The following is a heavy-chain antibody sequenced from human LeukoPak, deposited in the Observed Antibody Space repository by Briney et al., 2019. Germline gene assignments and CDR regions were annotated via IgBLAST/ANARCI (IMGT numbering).Heavy chain of an antibody. Sequence: GSLRLSCVASGFTFDDYGMSWVRQAPGKGLEWVSGIKWNGGSTGYADSVKGRFIISRDNAKNSLFLQMNSLGAEDTALYYCARLGFGELLSSHYYYYYYMDVWGKGTTVTVSS. V-gene: IGHV3-20*04. D-gene: IGHD3-10*01. J-gene: IGHJ6*03. CDR2: IKWNGGST. CDR3: ARLGFGELLSSHYYYYYYMDV. CDR1: GFTFDDYG.